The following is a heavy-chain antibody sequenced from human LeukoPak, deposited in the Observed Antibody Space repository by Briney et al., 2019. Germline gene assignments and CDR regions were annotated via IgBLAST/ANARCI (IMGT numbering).Heavy chain of an antibody. V-gene: IGHV3-30*04. D-gene: IGHD2-15*01. CDR2: ISYDGSNK. CDR3: ARGHCSGGSCYFSVYFDY. J-gene: IGHJ4*02. CDR1: GFTFSSYA. Sequence: GGSLRLSCAASGFTFSSYAMHWVRQAPGKGLEWVAVISYDGSNKYCADSVKGRFTISRDNSKNTLYLQMNSLRAEDTAVYYCARGHCSGGSCYFSVYFDYWGQGTLVTVSS.